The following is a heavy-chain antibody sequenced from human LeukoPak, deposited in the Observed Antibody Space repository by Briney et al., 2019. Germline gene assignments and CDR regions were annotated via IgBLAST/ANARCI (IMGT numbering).Heavy chain of an antibody. J-gene: IGHJ4*02. CDR2: IPYSGST. Sequence: SETLSLTCTVSGDSINDYYWSWIRQPPGKGLEWIGYIPYSGSTNYNPSLKSRVTISVDTSKKQFSLKVSSVTAADTAVYYCARKAYCFDYWGQGTLVTVSS. CDR3: ARKAYCFDY. CDR1: GDSINDYY. V-gene: IGHV4-59*01.